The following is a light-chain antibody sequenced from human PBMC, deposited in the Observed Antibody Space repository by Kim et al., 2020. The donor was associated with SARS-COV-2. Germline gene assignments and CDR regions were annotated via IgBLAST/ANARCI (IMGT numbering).Light chain of an antibody. J-gene: IGLJ1*01. CDR2: DVS. CDR3: CSYAGSQYV. V-gene: IGLV2-11*01. CDR1: SSDVGGYNY. Sequence: QSALTQPRSVSGSPGQSVTISCTGTSSDVGGYNYVSWYQQHPGKAPKLMIYDVSKRPSGVPDRFSGSKSVNTASLTVSGLQAEDEADYYCCSYAGSQYVFGTGTKVTVL.